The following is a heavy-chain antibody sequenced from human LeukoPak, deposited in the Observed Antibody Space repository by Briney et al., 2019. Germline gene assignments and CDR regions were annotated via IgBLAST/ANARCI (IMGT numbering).Heavy chain of an antibody. V-gene: IGHV3-33*01. CDR2: IWYDGSNK. CDR1: GFTFSSYG. Sequence: GGSLRLSCAASGFTFSSYGMHWVRQAPGKGLEWVAVIWYDGSNKYYADSVKGRFTISRDNSKNTLYLQMNSLRAEDRAVYYCASGLEWELPRYLVGDAFDIWGQGTMVTVSS. D-gene: IGHD1-26*01. CDR3: ASGLEWELPRYLVGDAFDI. J-gene: IGHJ3*02.